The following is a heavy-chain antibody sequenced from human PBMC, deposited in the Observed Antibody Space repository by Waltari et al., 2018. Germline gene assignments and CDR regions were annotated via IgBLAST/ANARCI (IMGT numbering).Heavy chain of an antibody. Sequence: QVQLQESGPGLVKPSQTLSLTCTVSGGSISSGSYYWSWIRQPAGKGLEWIGRIYTSGSTNYNPSLKSRVTMSVDTSKNQFSLKLSSVTAADTAVYYCARVIVPTFTGYYYYYMDVWGKGTTVIVSS. V-gene: IGHV4-61*02. J-gene: IGHJ6*03. D-gene: IGHD2-2*01. CDR3: ARVIVPTFTGYYYYYMDV. CDR2: IYTSGST. CDR1: GGSISSGSYY.